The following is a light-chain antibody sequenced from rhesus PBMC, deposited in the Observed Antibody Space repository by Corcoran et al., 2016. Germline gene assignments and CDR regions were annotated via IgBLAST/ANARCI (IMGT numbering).Light chain of an antibody. CDR2: KAA. V-gene: IGKV1-22*01. Sequence: DIQMTQSPSSLSASVGDTVTITCRASQGISSWFAWYQQKPGKAPKLLIYKAASLQSGGTSRFSGSGSGTDFTLTISSLQSEDFATYYCQQYSSRPFTFGPGTKLDIK. J-gene: IGKJ3*01. CDR1: QGISSW. CDR3: QQYSSRPFT.